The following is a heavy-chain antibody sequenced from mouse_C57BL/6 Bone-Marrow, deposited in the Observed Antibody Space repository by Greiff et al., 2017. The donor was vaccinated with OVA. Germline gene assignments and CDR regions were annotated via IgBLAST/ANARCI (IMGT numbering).Heavy chain of an antibody. J-gene: IGHJ2*01. CDR3: ARGFDY. Sequence: QVQLQQPGAELVKPGASVKLSCKASGYTFTSYWMQWVKQRPGQGLEWIGEIDPSDSYTNYNQKFKGKATLTVDTSSSTAYMQLSSLTSVDSAVYYCARGFDYWGQGTTLTVSS. V-gene: IGHV1-50*01. CDR2: IDPSDSYT. CDR1: GYTFTSYW.